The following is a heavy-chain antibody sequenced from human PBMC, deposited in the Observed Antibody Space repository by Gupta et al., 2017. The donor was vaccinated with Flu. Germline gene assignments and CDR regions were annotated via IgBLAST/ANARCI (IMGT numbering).Heavy chain of an antibody. V-gene: IGHV4-39*01. J-gene: IGHJ6*02. CDR3: ARLGGYCSGCSCHGFYVMDV. D-gene: IGHD2-15*01. Sequence: RQPPVKGLEWIGCLYYSVNTYYNPSLESRVTTSEDTSKCQFSLRLRSVTAADTAVYYCARLGGYCSGCSCHGFYVMDVWGQGTTVTGPS. CDR2: LYYSVNT.